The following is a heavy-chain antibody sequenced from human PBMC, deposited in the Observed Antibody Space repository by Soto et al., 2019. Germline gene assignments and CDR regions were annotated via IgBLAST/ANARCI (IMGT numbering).Heavy chain of an antibody. CDR2: IYTSENT. Sequence: SETLSLTCTVSGGSISSDYWSWIRQPAGKGLEWIGRIYTSENTHYNPSLRSRVSMSLDTSKNQLSLNLSSVTAADTAVYYCARRQDWNYLFDNWGPGILVTVSS. CDR1: GGSISSDY. D-gene: IGHD1-7*01. V-gene: IGHV4-4*07. CDR3: ARRQDWNYLFDN. J-gene: IGHJ4*02.